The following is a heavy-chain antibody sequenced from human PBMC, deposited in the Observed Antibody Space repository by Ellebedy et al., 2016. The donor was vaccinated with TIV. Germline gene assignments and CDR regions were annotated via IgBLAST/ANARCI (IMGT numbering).Heavy chain of an antibody. CDR1: GFTFSNYA. CDR3: AKELVSRDSLTFDY. J-gene: IGHJ4*02. V-gene: IGHV3-23*01. CDR2: IGPRIDYK. Sequence: PGGSLRPSCLASGFTFSNYAMAWVRQAPGTGLEWVSAIGPRIDYKFYADSVKGRITISRYNSENTLFLQMHSLRGEDTAVYYCAKELVSRDSLTFDYWGQGVLVTVSS. D-gene: IGHD3-9*01.